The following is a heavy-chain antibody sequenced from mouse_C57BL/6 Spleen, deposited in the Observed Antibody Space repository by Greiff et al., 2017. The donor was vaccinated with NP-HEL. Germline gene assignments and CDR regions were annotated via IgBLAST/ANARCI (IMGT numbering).Heavy chain of an antibody. D-gene: IGHD2-12*01. Sequence: QVQLQQSGPELVKPGASVKISCKASGYTFTDYYINWVKQRPGQGLEWIGWIFPGSGSTYYNEKFKGKATLTVDKSSSTAYMLLSSLTSEDSAVYFCAVIAYYSGTWAMDYWGQGTSVTVSS. CDR3: AVIAYYSGTWAMDY. J-gene: IGHJ4*01. V-gene: IGHV1-75*01. CDR2: IFPGSGST. CDR1: GYTFTDYY.